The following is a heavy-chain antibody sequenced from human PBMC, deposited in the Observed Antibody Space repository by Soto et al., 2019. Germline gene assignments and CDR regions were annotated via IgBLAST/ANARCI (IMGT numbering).Heavy chain of an antibody. J-gene: IGHJ6*02. D-gene: IGHD3-3*01. Sequence: EMQLLESGGGLAQPGGSLRLSCAASGFTFSSYAMSWVRQAPGKGLEWVSGISGYGGNTYYPDSVKGRFTISRDNSKNTLYLQMNSLRADDTAVYYCARDFWSGYLYGMDVWGQGTTVTVSS. CDR1: GFTFSSYA. V-gene: IGHV3-23*01. CDR3: ARDFWSGYLYGMDV. CDR2: ISGYGGNT.